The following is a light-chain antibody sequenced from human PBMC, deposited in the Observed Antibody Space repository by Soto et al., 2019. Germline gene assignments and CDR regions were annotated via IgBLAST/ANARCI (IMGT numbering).Light chain of an antibody. CDR2: SDY. CDR3: AAWNGTLNGLYV. Sequence: QSVLTQPPSASGTPGQRVTISCSGSSSNIGSLSVDWYQHLPGTAPKLLIYSDYQRPSGGPDRFSGSKSGTSASLAISGLQSEDDADYYCAAWNGTLNGLYVFGTGTKLTVL. J-gene: IGLJ1*01. CDR1: SSNIGSLS. V-gene: IGLV1-44*01.